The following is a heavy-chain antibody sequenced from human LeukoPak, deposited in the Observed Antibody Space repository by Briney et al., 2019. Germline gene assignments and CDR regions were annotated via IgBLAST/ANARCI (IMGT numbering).Heavy chain of an antibody. CDR1: GGSFSGYY. Sequence: PSETLSLTCAVYGGSFSGYYWSWIRQPPGKGLEWIGEINHSGSTNYNPSLKSRVTISVDTSKNQFSLKLSSVTAADTAVYYCARREMATTRYYFDYWAREPWSPSPQ. D-gene: IGHD5-24*01. CDR2: INHSGST. V-gene: IGHV4-34*01. J-gene: IGHJ4*02. CDR3: ARREMATTRYYFDY.